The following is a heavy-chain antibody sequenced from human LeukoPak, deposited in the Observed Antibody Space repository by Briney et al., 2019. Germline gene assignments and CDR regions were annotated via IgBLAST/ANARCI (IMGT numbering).Heavy chain of an antibody. CDR1: GFTFSSYS. V-gene: IGHV3-48*04. J-gene: IGHJ4*02. CDR3: ARVGRGYYYEDC. CDR2: ISSSGSTI. D-gene: IGHD3-22*01. Sequence: GGSLRLPCAASGFTFSSYSMNWVRQAPGKGLEWVSYISSSGSTIYYADSVKGRFTISRDNAKNSLYLQMNSLRAEDTAVYYCARVGRGYYYEDCWGQGTLVTVSS.